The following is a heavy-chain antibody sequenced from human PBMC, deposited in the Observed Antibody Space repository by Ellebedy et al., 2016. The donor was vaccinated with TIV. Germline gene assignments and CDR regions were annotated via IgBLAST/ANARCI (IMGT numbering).Heavy chain of an antibody. CDR1: GFTFSDHY. CDR2: SRNKAKSYNT. CDR3: ARDTTSDY. D-gene: IGHD1-1*01. V-gene: IGHV3-72*01. J-gene: IGHJ4*02. Sequence: PGGSLRPSCAVSGFTFSDHYMDWVRLAPGKGPEWVGRSRNKAKSYNTDYAASVKGRFTITRNDSKNSLYLQMNSLKTEDTAIYYCARDTTSDYWGQGALVTVSS.